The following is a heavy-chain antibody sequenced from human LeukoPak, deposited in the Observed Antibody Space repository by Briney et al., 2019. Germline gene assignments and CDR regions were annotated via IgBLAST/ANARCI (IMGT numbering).Heavy chain of an antibody. CDR2: IYYSGST. D-gene: IGHD3-22*01. Sequence: SETLSLTCTVSGGSISSYYWSWIRQPPGKRLEWIGFIYYSGSTNYNPSLKSRVTISVDTSKNQFSLKLSSVTAADTAVYYCARGVSYYDSSGYYNEYFQHWGQGTLVTVSS. V-gene: IGHV4-59*08. CDR3: ARGVSYYDSSGYYNEYFQH. CDR1: GGSISSYY. J-gene: IGHJ1*01.